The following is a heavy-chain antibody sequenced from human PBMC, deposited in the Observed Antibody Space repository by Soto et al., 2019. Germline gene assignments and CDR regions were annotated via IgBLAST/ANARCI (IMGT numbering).Heavy chain of an antibody. J-gene: IGHJ3*02. CDR1: GGTFSSYT. CDR3: ESYGIVGATDAFDI. D-gene: IGHD1-26*01. V-gene: IGHV1-69*02. Sequence: ASVKVSCKASGGTFSSYTISWVRQAPGQGLEWMGRIIPILCIANYAQKFQGRVTITADKSTSTAYMELSSLRSEDTAVYYCESYGIVGATDAFDIWGQGTMVTVSS. CDR2: IIPILCIA.